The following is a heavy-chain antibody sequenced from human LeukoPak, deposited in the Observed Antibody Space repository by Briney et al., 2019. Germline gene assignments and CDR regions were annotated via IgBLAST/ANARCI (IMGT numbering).Heavy chain of an antibody. V-gene: IGHV1-46*01. CDR2: INPSGGGT. D-gene: IGHD6-13*01. J-gene: IGHJ5*02. CDR3: ARDMVGLAADGNWFDP. Sequence: ASVKVSCKASGYTFTTYYMHWVRQAPGQGLEWMGIINPSGGGTTYAQKFQGRVTMTTDTSTTTAYMELRTLRSDDTAVYYCARDMVGLAADGNWFDPWGQGTLVTVSS. CDR1: GYTFTTYY.